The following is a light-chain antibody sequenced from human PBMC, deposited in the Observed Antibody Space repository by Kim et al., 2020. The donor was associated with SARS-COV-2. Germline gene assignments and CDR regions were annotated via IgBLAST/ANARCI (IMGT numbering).Light chain of an antibody. J-gene: IGLJ3*02. V-gene: IGLV1-44*01. Sequence: QSVLAQSPSASGTPGQRVTISCSGSTSNIGCQTVNWYQQLPGTAPKLLIYNTVQRPSGVPDRFSGSKSGTSASLAISGLQSEDESDYYCASWDDSLNAWVFGGGTQLTVL. CDR1: TSNIGCQT. CDR3: ASWDDSLNAWV. CDR2: NTV.